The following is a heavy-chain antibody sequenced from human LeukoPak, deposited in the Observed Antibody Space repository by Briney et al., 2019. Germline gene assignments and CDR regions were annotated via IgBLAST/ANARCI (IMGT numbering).Heavy chain of an antibody. CDR1: GFPFSSYA. J-gene: IGHJ5*02. CDR2: ISYDGNNN. V-gene: IGHV3-30-3*01. CDR3: ATDGDS. D-gene: IGHD3-3*01. Sequence: PGGSLRLSCAASGFPFSSYALHWVRQAPGKGLEWVAVISYDGNNNYSADSVKGRFTISRDNSENTVYLQMASLRPDDTAVYYCATDGDSWGQGTLVTVSS.